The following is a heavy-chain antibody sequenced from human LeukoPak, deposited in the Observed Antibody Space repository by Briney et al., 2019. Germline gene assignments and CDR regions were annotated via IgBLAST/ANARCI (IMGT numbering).Heavy chain of an antibody. V-gene: IGHV3-7*01. J-gene: IGHJ6*03. CDR2: IKQDESEK. CDR1: GFSFSSYW. CDR3: ARLSAYYYGSYFYYYMDV. D-gene: IGHD3-10*01. Sequence: GSLRLSCEASGFSFSSYWMSWVRQAPGKGPEWVANIKQDESEKYSVDSVKGRFTISRDNAKNSIYLQMKNLRADDTALYYCARLSAYYYGSYFYYYMDVWGKGTTVTVSS.